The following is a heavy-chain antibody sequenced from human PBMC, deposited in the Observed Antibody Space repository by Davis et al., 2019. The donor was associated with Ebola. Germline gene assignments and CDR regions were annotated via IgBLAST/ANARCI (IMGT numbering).Heavy chain of an antibody. CDR2: IYPGDSDT. Sequence: KVSCKGSGYSFTSYWIGWVRQMPGKGLAWMGIIYPGDSDTRYSPSFQGQVTISADKSISTAYLQWSSLKASDTAMYYCARRGSTMFNWFDPWGQGTLVTVSS. D-gene: IGHD3-10*02. J-gene: IGHJ5*02. CDR3: ARRGSTMFNWFDP. CDR1: GYSFTSYW. V-gene: IGHV5-51*01.